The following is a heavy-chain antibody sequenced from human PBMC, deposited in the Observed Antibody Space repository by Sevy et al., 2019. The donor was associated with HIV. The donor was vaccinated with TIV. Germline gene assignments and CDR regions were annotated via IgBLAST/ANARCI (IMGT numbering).Heavy chain of an antibody. D-gene: IGHD2-2*01. Sequence: GGSLRLSCAASEFIFSDYAMNWVRQTPGKGLEWVSSINGKGRSTHYADSVEGRFTISRDNSKNTLYLQMKSLRAEDTAVYYCAKTINSGGGAVPAANYYYYGMDVWGQGTTVTVSS. J-gene: IGHJ6*02. V-gene: IGHV3-23*01. CDR3: AKTINSGGGAVPAANYYYYGMDV. CDR1: EFIFSDYA. CDR2: INGKGRST.